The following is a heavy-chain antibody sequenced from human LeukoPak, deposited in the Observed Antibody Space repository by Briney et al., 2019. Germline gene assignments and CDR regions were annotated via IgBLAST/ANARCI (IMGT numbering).Heavy chain of an antibody. CDR1: GFTFSSYG. Sequence: PGRSLRLSCAASGFTFSSYGMHWVRQAPGKGLEWVAVISYDGSNKYYADSVKGQFTISRDNSKNTLYLQMNSLRAEDTAVYYCAKERVASDLITMVRGVIITGLVGLHRHGMDVWGQGTTVTVSS. D-gene: IGHD3-10*01. J-gene: IGHJ6*02. V-gene: IGHV3-30*18. CDR3: AKERVASDLITMVRGVIITGLVGLHRHGMDV. CDR2: ISYDGSNK.